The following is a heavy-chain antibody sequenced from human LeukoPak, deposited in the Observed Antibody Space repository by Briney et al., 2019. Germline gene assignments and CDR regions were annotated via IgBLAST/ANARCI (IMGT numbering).Heavy chain of an antibody. CDR1: GYTFTSYG. CDR2: ISAYNGNT. J-gene: IGHJ4*02. CDR3: ARVVHYYDSSGYFY. D-gene: IGHD3-22*01. Sequence: ASVKVSCKASGYTFTSYGISWVRQAPGQGLEWMGWISAYNGNTNYAQKLQGRVTMTTDTSTSTAYMELRSLRSDDTAVYYCARVVHYYDSSGYFYWGQGTLVTVSS. V-gene: IGHV1-18*01.